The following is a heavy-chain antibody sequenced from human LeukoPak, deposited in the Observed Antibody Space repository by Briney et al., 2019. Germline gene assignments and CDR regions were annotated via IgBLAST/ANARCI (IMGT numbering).Heavy chain of an antibody. CDR2: SRNKANSYVA. V-gene: IGHV3-72*01. Sequence: PGGSLRLSCAASGFTFSDHYMDWFRQAPGKGLQWVGRSRNKANSYVAEYAAPVKGRFTISRDDSKNSVFLQMDSPKTEDTAVYYCARELAAGPSDHWGQGTLVTVSS. CDR3: ARELAAGPSDH. J-gene: IGHJ4*02. CDR1: GFTFSDHY. D-gene: IGHD6-13*01.